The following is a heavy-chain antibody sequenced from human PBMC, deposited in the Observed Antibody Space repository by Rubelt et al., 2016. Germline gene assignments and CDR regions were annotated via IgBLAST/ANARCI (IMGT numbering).Heavy chain of an antibody. V-gene: IGHV4-4*07. CDR2: IYHSGST. CDR3: ARVMKAAAGYFDY. Sequence: QVQLQESGPGLVKPSETLSLTCTVSGGSISSYYWSWIRQPAGKGLEWIGSIYHSGSTYYNPSLKSRVTISVDTSKNQFSLKLSSVTAADTAVYYCARVMKAAAGYFDYWGQGTLVTVSS. J-gene: IGHJ4*02. CDR1: GGSISSYY. D-gene: IGHD6-13*01.